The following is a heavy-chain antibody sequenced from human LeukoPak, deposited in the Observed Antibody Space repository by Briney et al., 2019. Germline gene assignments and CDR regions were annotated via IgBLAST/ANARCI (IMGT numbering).Heavy chain of an antibody. D-gene: IGHD5-12*01. CDR2: IYSGGST. CDR3: ARGVGGYDLLAYYYYYYMDV. CDR1: GFTVSSNY. J-gene: IGHJ6*03. V-gene: IGHV3-53*01. Sequence: GGSLRLSCAASGFTVSSNYMSWVRQAPGKGLEWVSVIYSGGSTYYADSVKGGFTISRDSSKNTLYLQMNSLRAEDTAVYYCARGVGGYDLLAYYYYYYMDVWGKGTTVTVSS.